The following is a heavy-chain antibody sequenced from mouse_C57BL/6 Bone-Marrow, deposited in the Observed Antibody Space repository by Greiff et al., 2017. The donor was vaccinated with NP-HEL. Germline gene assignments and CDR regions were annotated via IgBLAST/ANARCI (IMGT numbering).Heavy chain of an antibody. Sequence: EVQLQQSGPGLVKPSQSLSLTCSVTGYSITSGYYWNWIRQFPGNKLEWMGYISYDGSNNYNPSLKNRISITRDTSKNQFFLKLNSVTTEDTATYYCARKVLLRSYFDYWGQGTTLTVSS. CDR1: GYSITSGYY. V-gene: IGHV3-6*01. J-gene: IGHJ2*01. CDR3: ARKVLLRSYFDY. CDR2: ISYDGSN. D-gene: IGHD1-1*01.